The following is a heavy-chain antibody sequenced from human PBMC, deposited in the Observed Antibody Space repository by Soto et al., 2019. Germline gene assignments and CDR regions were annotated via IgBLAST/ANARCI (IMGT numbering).Heavy chain of an antibody. J-gene: IGHJ4*02. CDR3: AAERFFLGSSQYYFDY. CDR1: GFTFTSSA. V-gene: IGHV1-58*01. CDR2: IVVGSGNT. D-gene: IGHD6-13*01. Sequence: SVKVSCKASGFTFTSSAVQWVRQARGQRLEWIGWIVVGSGNTNYAQKFQERVTITRDMSTSTAYMELSSLRSEDTAVYYCAAERFFLGSSQYYFDYWGQGTLVTVSS.